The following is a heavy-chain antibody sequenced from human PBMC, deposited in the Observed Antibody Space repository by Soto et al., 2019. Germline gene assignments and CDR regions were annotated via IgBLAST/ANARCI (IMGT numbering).Heavy chain of an antibody. V-gene: IGHV3-30*03. CDR3: ARGVPWFDP. J-gene: IGHJ5*02. CDR2: ISYDGSNK. CDR1: GFTFSSYG. Sequence: PGGSLRLSCSASGFTFSSYGMHGVRQAPGKGLEWVAVISYDGSNKYYADSVKGRFTISRDNSKNTLYLQMNSLRAEDTAVYYCARGVPWFDPWGQGTLVTVSS.